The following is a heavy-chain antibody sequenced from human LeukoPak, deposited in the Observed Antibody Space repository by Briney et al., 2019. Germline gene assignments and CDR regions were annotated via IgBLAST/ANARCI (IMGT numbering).Heavy chain of an antibody. J-gene: IGHJ6*03. Sequence: ASVRVSCKASGYTFTSYDINWVRQATGQGLEWMGWMNPNSGNTGYAQKFQGRVTITRNTSISTAYMELSSLRSEDTAVYYCARSHSSSWYSYYYYYYMDVWGKGTTVTVSS. CDR2: MNPNSGNT. D-gene: IGHD6-13*01. CDR1: GYTFTSYD. V-gene: IGHV1-8*03. CDR3: ARSHSSSWYSYYYYYYMDV.